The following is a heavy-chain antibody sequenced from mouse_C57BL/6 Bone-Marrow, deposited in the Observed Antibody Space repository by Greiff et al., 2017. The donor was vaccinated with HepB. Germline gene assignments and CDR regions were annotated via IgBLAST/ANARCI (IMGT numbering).Heavy chain of an antibody. CDR3: ARAGDGSSPYYYAMDY. CDR1: GFTFSDFY. J-gene: IGHJ4*01. CDR2: SRNKANDYTT. Sequence: EVKLMESGGGLVQSGRSLRLSCATSGFTFSDFYMEWVRQAPGKGLEWIAASRNKANDYTTEYSASVKGRFIVSRDTCQSILYLQMNALRAEDTAIYYCARAGDGSSPYYYAMDYWGQGTSVTVSS. V-gene: IGHV7-1*01. D-gene: IGHD1-1*01.